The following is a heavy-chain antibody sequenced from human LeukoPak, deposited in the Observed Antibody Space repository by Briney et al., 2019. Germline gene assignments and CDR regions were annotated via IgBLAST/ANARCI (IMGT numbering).Heavy chain of an antibody. CDR3: TRDSALLGVAFDL. D-gene: IGHD2-15*01. V-gene: IGHV3-23*01. J-gene: IGHJ3*01. CDR2: ISGSGGST. CDR1: GFTFSSYA. Sequence: GGSLRLSCAASGFTFSSYAMSWVRQAPGKGLEWVSAISGSGGSTYYADSVKGRFTISRDNSKSTLFLQMNSLRAEDTAVYFCTRDSALLGVAFDLWGQGTVVTVSS.